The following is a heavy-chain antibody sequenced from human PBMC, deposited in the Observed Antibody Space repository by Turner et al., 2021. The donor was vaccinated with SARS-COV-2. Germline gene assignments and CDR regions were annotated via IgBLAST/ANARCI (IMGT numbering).Heavy chain of an antibody. Sequence: QVQLVQSGAEVKKPGASVTVSCKVSGYTLTELSMHWVRQAPGKGLEWMGGFDPEDGETIYAQKFQGRVTMTEDTSTDTAYMELSSLRSEDTAVYYCATGVAVAGTPSKYYYYYGKDVWGQGTTVTVSS. CDR2: FDPEDGET. CDR3: ATGVAVAGTPSKYYYYYGKDV. V-gene: IGHV1-24*01. CDR1: GYTLTELS. J-gene: IGHJ6*02. D-gene: IGHD6-19*01.